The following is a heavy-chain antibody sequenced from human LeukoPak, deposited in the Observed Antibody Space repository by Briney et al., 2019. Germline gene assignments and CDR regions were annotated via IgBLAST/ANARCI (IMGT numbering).Heavy chain of an antibody. CDR1: GGSISSYY. CDR3: ARFTQWVAAAGTWWWFDP. CDR2: IYYSGST. Sequence: SETLSLTCTVSGGSISSYYWSWIRQPPGKGLEWIGYIYYSGSTNYNPSLKSRVTISVDTSKNQFSLKLSSVTAADTAVYYCARFTQWVAAAGTWWWFDPWGQGTLVTFSS. V-gene: IGHV4-59*01. D-gene: IGHD6-13*01. J-gene: IGHJ5*02.